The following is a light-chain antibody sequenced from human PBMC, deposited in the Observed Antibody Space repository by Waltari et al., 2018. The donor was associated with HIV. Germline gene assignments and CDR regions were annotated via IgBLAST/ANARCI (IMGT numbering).Light chain of an antibody. CDR2: GGS. Sequence: EIVVTQSPGTLSLSPGERATLSCRASQSVRSSHLAWYQQKPGQDPRLLIYGGSNSATGIPDRFSGSGSGTASTLTISRREPEDVAVYYCQQYGSSRRWTFGQGTKVEIK. V-gene: IGKV3-20*01. CDR1: QSVRSSH. J-gene: IGKJ1*01. CDR3: QQYGSSRRWT.